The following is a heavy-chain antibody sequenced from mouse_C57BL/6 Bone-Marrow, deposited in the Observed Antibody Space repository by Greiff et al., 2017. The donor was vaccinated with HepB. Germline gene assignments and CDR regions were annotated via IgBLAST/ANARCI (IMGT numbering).Heavy chain of an antibody. CDR3: TTLGAYAMDY. J-gene: IGHJ4*01. CDR1: GFNIKDDY. CDR2: IDPENGDT. Sequence: EVQLQQSGAELVRPGASVKLSCTASGFNIKDDYMHWVKQRPEQGLEWIGWIDPENGDTEYASKFQGKATITADTSSNTAYLQLSSLTSEDTAVYYCTTLGAYAMDYWGQGTSVTVCS. V-gene: IGHV14-4*01.